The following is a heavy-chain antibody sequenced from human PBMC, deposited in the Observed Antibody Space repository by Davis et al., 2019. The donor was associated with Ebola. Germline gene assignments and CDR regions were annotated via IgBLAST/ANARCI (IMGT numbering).Heavy chain of an antibody. Sequence: PGGSLRLSCAASGFTFSDYYISWIRQAPGKGLEWVSYIDNSGYTEYAESVKGRFTSSRDNAQNSVYLQMNRLRAEDTAVYYCVRDKGDVIVVPAAIQGLHGMDVWGQGTTVTVSS. V-gene: IGHV3-11*06. CDR3: VRDKGDVIVVPAAIQGLHGMDV. CDR1: GFTFSDYY. CDR2: IDNSGYT. J-gene: IGHJ6*02. D-gene: IGHD2-2*02.